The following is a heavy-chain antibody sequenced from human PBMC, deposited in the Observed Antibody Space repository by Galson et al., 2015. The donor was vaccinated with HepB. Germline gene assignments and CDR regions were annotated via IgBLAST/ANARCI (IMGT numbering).Heavy chain of an antibody. V-gene: IGHV4-61*02. CDR2: IYTSGST. CDR3: AREGFIVVVPAAIVDAFDI. D-gene: IGHD2-2*01. Sequence: TLSLTCTVSGGSISSGSYYWSWIRQPAGKGLEWIGRIYTSGSTNYNPSLKSRVTMSVDTSKNQFSLKLSSVTAAGTAVYYCAREGFIVVVPAAIVDAFDIWGQGTMVTVSS. CDR1: GGSISSGSYY. J-gene: IGHJ3*02.